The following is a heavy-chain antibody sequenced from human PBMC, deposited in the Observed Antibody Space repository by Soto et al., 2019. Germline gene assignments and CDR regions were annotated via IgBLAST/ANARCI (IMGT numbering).Heavy chain of an antibody. V-gene: IGHV3-7*01. Sequence: EVQLVESGGGLVQPGGSLRLSCVVSGFTFSNYWMSWVRQAPGKGLEWVADIKQDGSEKYYVDSVKGRFTISRDNAKNSLYRQMNSLRSEDTAMYYCAGGAYDYGDYVDAFDIWGQGTMVTVSS. D-gene: IGHD4-17*01. J-gene: IGHJ3*02. CDR2: IKQDGSEK. CDR1: GFTFSNYW. CDR3: AGGAYDYGDYVDAFDI.